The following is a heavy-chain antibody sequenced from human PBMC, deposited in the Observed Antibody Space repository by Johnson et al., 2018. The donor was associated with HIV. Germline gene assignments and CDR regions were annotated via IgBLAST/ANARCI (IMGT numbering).Heavy chain of an antibody. Sequence: QMLLVESGGGVVQPGRSLRLSCAASGFTFSSYGMHWVRQAPGKGLEWVAVIWYDGSNNYYADSVKGRFTISRDDSKNTLYLQMNSLKTEDTAVYYCTTDPWGSDAFEIWGQGTMVTVSS. D-gene: IGHD7-27*01. CDR2: IWYDGSNN. V-gene: IGHV3-33*01. J-gene: IGHJ3*02. CDR1: GFTFSSYG. CDR3: TTDPWGSDAFEI.